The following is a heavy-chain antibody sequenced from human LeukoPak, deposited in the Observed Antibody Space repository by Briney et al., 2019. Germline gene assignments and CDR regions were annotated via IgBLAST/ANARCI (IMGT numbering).Heavy chain of an antibody. CDR3: ARESGYQLLYLIDYYCYYMDV. J-gene: IGHJ6*03. Sequence: GGSLRLSCAASGFTFSSYSMNWVRQAPGKGLEWVSPISSSSSYIYYADSVKGRFTISRDNAKNSLYLQMNSLRAEDTAVYYCARESGYQLLYLIDYYCYYMDVWGKGTTVTVSS. CDR1: GFTFSSYS. CDR2: ISSSSSYI. D-gene: IGHD2-2*02. V-gene: IGHV3-21*01.